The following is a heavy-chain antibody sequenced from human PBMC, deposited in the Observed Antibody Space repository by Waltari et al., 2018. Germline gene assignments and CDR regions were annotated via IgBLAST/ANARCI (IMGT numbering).Heavy chain of an antibody. V-gene: IGHV3-23*01. Sequence: EVQLLESGGGLVQPGGSLRLSCAASGFTFSSYAMSWVRQAPGKGLEWVSAISGSGGSTYYADSLKGRFTISRDNSKNTLYLQMNSLRAEDTAVYYCAKDSTLHSYYDFWSGQYYFDYWGQGTLVTVSS. CDR3: AKDSTLHSYYDFWSGQYYFDY. CDR1: GFTFSSYA. CDR2: ISGSGGST. J-gene: IGHJ4*02. D-gene: IGHD3-3*01.